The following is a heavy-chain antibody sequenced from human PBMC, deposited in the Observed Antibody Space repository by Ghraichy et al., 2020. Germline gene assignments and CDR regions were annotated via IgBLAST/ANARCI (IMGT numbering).Heavy chain of an antibody. CDR1: GASITSHD. J-gene: IGHJ5*02. D-gene: IGHD3/OR15-3a*01. V-gene: IGHV4-59*11. CDR3: SRDNEGTA. Sequence: TLSLTCTVSGASITSHDWSWFRQPPGKRLEWIGYVSKTGNTNYNPSLRSRVTMSLDKSKSQASLRLTSVTAADTAVYYCSRDNEGTAWGQGVLVTVSS. CDR2: VSKTGNT.